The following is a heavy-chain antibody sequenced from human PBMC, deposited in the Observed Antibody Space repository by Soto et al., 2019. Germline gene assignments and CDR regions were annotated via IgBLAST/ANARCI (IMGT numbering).Heavy chain of an antibody. CDR2: ISSSSTYT. Sequence: GGSLRLSCAASGFTFSDYYMSWIRQAPGKGLEWVSYISSSSTYTKYADSVKGRFNISRDNAKNSLYLQMNSLRAEDTAVYYCARGTYYYGMDVWGKGTTVTVAS. J-gene: IGHJ6*04. V-gene: IGHV3-11*06. D-gene: IGHD1-1*01. CDR3: ARGTYYYGMDV. CDR1: GFTFSDYY.